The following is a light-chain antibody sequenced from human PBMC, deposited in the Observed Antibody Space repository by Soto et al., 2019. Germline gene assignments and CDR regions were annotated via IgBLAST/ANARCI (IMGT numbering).Light chain of an antibody. CDR1: SSDVGSYRF. J-gene: IGLJ2*01. CDR3: SSYAGNNNVI. V-gene: IGLV2-8*01. CDR2: EVS. Sequence: LTQPPSASGSPGQSVTISCTGTSSDVGSYRFVSWYQQHPGKAPKLLIYEVSKRPSGAPDRFSASTSGNTASLTVSGLQADDEADYYCSSYAGNNNVIFGGGTQLTVL.